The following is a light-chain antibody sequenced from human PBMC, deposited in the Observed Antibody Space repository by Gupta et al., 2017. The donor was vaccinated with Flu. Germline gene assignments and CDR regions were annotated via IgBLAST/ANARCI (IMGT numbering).Light chain of an antibody. CDR3: QVWDTNNDHWV. J-gene: IGLJ3*02. CDR1: NIGRET. Sequence: GGNNIGRETVHWYQQNPGQTPMLVVCDDRDRPSGIPERFSSSNSGNTATLTISRVEAGDEADYYCQVWDTNNDHWVFGGGTMLTVL. CDR2: DDR. V-gene: IGLV3-21*02.